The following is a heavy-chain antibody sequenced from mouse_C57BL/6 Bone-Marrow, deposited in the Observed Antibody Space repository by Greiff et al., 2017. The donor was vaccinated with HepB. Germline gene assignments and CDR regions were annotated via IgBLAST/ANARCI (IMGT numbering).Heavy chain of an antibody. CDR3: NARPSYYGNSAGFAY. V-gene: IGHV14-4*02. CDR2: IDPENGNT. Sequence: EVHLVESGAELVRSGASVKLSCTPSGFNIKDYYIHWVRQRPDQGLEWIAWIDPENGNTEYAPKFQGKATMTADTSSNTAYLQLSGLTSEDTAVYYCNARPSYYGNSAGFAYWGQGTLVTVSA. D-gene: IGHD2-10*01. J-gene: IGHJ3*01. CDR1: GFNIKDYY.